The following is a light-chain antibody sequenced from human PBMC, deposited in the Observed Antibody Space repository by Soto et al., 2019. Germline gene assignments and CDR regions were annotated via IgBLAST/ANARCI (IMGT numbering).Light chain of an antibody. J-gene: IGKJ1*01. CDR1: QTISSW. V-gene: IGKV1-5*03. Sequence: DIQITHSPSTLSGSVGDRVTITCRASQTISSWLAWYQQKPGKAPKLLIYKASTLKSGVPSRFSGSGSGTEFTLTISSPQPDDFATYYCQHYNSYSEALGQGTKVDIK. CDR2: KAS. CDR3: QHYNSYSEA.